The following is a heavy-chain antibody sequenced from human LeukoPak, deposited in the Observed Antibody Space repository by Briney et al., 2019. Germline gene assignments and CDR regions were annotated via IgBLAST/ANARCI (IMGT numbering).Heavy chain of an antibody. J-gene: IGHJ4*02. CDR3: AREGDYGDYVDY. CDR2: IYYSGST. D-gene: IGHD4-17*01. CDR1: GGSISSYY. Sequence: SETLSLTCTVSGGSISSYYWSWIRQPPGKGLEWIGYIYYSGSTNYNPSLESRVTISVDTSKNQFSLKLSSVTAADTAVYYCAREGDYGDYVDYWGQGTLVTVSS. V-gene: IGHV4-59*01.